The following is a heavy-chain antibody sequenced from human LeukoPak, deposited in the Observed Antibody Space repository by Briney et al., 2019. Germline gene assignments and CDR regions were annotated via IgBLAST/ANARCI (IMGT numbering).Heavy chain of an antibody. CDR1: GGSVSSTNW. J-gene: IGHJ4*02. D-gene: IGHD6-25*01. V-gene: IGHV4-4*02. CDR3: AREGGFYRPLDY. Sequence: PSETLSLTCGVSGGSVSSTNWWTWIRQPPGKGLEWIGEVRLDGRTNFNPSLKSRLTMSVDLSENHVSLKLTSVTAADTAVYYRAREGGFYRPLDYSGQGTLVTVSS. CDR2: VRLDGRT.